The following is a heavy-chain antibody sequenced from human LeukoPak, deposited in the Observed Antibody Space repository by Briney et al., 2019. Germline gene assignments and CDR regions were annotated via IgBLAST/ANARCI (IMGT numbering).Heavy chain of an antibody. CDR1: GGSVSSGSYY. J-gene: IGHJ4*02. CDR2: IYYSGST. V-gene: IGHV4-61*01. Sequence: SETLSLTCTVSGGSVSSGSYYWSWIRQPPGKGLEWIGYIYYSGSTNYNPSLKSRATISVDTSKNQFSLKLSSVTAADTAVYYCARSSPEYYYDSSGQYFDYWGQGTLVTAS. D-gene: IGHD3-22*01. CDR3: ARSSPEYYYDSSGQYFDY.